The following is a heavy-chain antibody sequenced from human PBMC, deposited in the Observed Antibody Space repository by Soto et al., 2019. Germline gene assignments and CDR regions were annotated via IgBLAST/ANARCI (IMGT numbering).Heavy chain of an antibody. V-gene: IGHV4-34*01. Sequence: ETLSLTCAVYGGSFSGYYWSWIRQPPGKGLEWIGEINHSGSTNYNPSLKSRVTISVDTSKNQFSLKLSSVTAADTAVYYCARGRAYSSSRLDYWGQGTLVTVSS. CDR1: GGSFSGYY. J-gene: IGHJ4*02. CDR2: INHSGST. CDR3: ARGRAYSSSRLDY. D-gene: IGHD6-6*01.